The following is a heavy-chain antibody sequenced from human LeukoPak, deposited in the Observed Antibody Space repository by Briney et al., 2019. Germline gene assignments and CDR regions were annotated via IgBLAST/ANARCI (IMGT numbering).Heavy chain of an antibody. D-gene: IGHD3-10*01. J-gene: IGHJ6*03. CDR1: GFTVSSSY. CDR3: ARDATMVPLYYYYYMDV. Sequence: GGSLRLSCAASGFTVSSSYMSWVRQAPGKGLEWVSSINSSSGYIYYAGSVKGRFTISRDNAKNSLYLQMNSLRAEDTAVYYCARDATMVPLYYYYYMDVWGKGTTVTVSS. V-gene: IGHV3-21*01. CDR2: INSSSGYI.